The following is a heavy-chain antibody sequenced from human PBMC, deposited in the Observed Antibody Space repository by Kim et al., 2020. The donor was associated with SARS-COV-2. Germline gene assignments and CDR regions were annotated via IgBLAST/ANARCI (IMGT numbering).Heavy chain of an antibody. CDR3: ARDPPDDTPYYYMDV. J-gene: IGHJ6*03. Sequence: PSLKSRVTISVDKAKNQFSLKRSSVTAADTAVYYCARDPPDDTPYYYMDVWGKGTTVTVSS. V-gene: IGHV4-4*02.